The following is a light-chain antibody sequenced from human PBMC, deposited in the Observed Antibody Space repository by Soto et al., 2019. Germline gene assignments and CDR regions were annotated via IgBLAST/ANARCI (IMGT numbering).Light chain of an antibody. CDR3: QQYDSWPRT. CDR2: GAS. CDR1: QRIGIT. V-gene: IGKV3-15*01. J-gene: IGKJ1*01. Sequence: EIVMTQSPATLSVSPGEGAKLSCRASQRIGITLAWYQQKPGQAPRLLMYGASTRATGIPARFSGSGSGTEFTLTISSLQSEDFAVYYCQQYDSWPRTFGQGTKVEI.